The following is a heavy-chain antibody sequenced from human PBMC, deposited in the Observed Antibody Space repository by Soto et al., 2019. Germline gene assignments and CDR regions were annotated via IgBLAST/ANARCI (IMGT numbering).Heavy chain of an antibody. CDR3: ARGSAYFDY. V-gene: IGHV1-69*13. CDR2: IIPIFGTA. J-gene: IGHJ4*02. CDR1: GGTCSSYA. Sequence: SVKVSCKASGGTCSSYAISCVRQAPLQGLEWMGGIIPIFGTANYAQKFQGRVTITADESTSTAYMELSSLRSEDTAVYYCARGSAYFDYWGQGTLVTVSS.